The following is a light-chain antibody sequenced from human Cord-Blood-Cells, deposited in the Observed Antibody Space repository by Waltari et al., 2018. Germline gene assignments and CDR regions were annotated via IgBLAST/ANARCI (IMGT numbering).Light chain of an antibody. CDR2: EVS. Sequence: QSALTQPASVSGSPGQSITISCTGTSSDVGGYNYVSWYQQHPGKAPKLMIYEVSKRPSGVSNRFSGSKSCNTASLTISGLQAEDEADYCCSSYTSSSTWVFGGGTKLTVL. CDR1: SSDVGGYNY. J-gene: IGLJ3*02. V-gene: IGLV2-14*01. CDR3: SSYTSSSTWV.